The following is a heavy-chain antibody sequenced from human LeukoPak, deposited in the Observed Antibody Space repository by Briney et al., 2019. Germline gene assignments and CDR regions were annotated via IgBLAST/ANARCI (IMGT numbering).Heavy chain of an antibody. V-gene: IGHV4-34*01. CDR1: GGSFSGYY. Sequence: SETLSLTCAVYGGSFSGYYWNWIRQPPGKGLEWIGEINHSGSTNYNPSLKSRVTISVDTSKNQFSLKLSSVTAADTAVYYCAREAGCGGDCYRPAQGYYFDYWGQGTLVTVSS. J-gene: IGHJ4*02. D-gene: IGHD2-21*02. CDR2: INHSGST. CDR3: AREAGCGGDCYRPAQGYYFDY.